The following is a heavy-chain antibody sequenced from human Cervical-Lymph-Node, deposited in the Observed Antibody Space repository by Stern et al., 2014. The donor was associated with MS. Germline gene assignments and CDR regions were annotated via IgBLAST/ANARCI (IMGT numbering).Heavy chain of an antibody. CDR2: IYHRGRT. D-gene: IGHD2-21*01. V-gene: IGHV4-30-2*01. CDR3: ARGGVIYTQDRNGFDV. CDR1: GGSISSGGSS. Sequence: VQLVESGSGQAKPSQTLSLTCAVSGGSISSGGSSWNWIRQPPGKGLAWIGFIYHRGRTYYNPSLKGRVFISVDPSKNQFALNLRSVTAADTAVYYCARGGVIYTQDRNGFDVWGQGTMVTVSS. J-gene: IGHJ3*01.